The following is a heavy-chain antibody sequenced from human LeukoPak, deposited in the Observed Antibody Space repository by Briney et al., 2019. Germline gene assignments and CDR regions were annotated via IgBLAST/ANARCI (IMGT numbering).Heavy chain of an antibody. CDR1: GFTFSDNY. J-gene: IGHJ4*02. CDR3: ARGSVAFLRHFDY. CDR2: ISSSGNSI. V-gene: IGHV3-11*01. Sequence: GGSLRLSCAASGFTFSDNYMSWIRQAPGKGLEWVSYISSSGNSIYYADSVKGRFTISRDNAKSSVFLQMDSLRVEDTGVYYCARGSVAFLRHFDYWGQGALVTVSS. D-gene: IGHD6-19*01.